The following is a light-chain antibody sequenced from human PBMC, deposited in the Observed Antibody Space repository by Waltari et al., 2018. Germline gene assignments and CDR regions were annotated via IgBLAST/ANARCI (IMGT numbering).Light chain of an antibody. CDR3: QHYVRLPAT. CDR2: GAS. Sequence: IVLTQSPGTLSLSPGERATLSCRASQSVSRSLAWYQQKPGQAPKRLIYGASTRATGIPDRFTGSGSWTDFSLTISSLEPEDFAIYFCQHYVRLPATFGQGTKVEIK. CDR1: QSVSRS. V-gene: IGKV3-20*01. J-gene: IGKJ1*01.